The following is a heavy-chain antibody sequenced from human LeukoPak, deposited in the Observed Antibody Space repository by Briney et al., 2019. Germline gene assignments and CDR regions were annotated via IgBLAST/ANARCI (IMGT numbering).Heavy chain of an antibody. V-gene: IGHV3-23*01. CDR3: AKSLVRSSWVLDI. J-gene: IGHJ3*02. Sequence: GGSLRLSYAACGVTLRRYCKSWVRQAPGKGLDWVSFISNSGSSTYYADSVKGRFTISRDNSKNTLYLQMNSLRAEDTDVYYSAKSLVRSSWVLDIGAQGTMVTVSS. CDR2: ISNSGSST. D-gene: IGHD6-13*01. CDR1: GVTLRRYC.